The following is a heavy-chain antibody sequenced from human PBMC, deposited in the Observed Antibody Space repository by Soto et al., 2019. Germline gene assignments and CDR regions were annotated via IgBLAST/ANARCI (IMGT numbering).Heavy chain of an antibody. J-gene: IGHJ4*02. D-gene: IGHD2-15*01. CDR3: ARDWLLGYVDY. CDR1: GFTFSSYA. V-gene: IGHV3-30-3*01. Sequence: QVQLVESGGGVVQPGRSLRLSCAASGFTFSSYAMHWVRQAPGKGLEWVAVISYDGSNKYYADSVKGRFTISRDNSKNTLYLQMNSLRAEDTAVSYCARDWLLGYVDYGGQGTMVTVSS. CDR2: ISYDGSNK.